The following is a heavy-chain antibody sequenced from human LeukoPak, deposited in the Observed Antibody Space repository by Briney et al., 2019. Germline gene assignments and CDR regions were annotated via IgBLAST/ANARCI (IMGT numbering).Heavy chain of an antibody. CDR3: AKVRWDNSGWYYLDT. D-gene: IGHD6-19*01. CDR1: GFTFSDYN. J-gene: IGHJ4*02. V-gene: IGHV3-30*18. CDR2: ISYDGSNK. Sequence: PGGSLRLSCAASGFTFSDYNMHWVRQAPGKGLEWVAVISYDGSNKYYADSVKGRFTISGDNSKNTLYLQMNSLRAEDTAVYYCAKVRWDNSGWYYLDTWGQGALVTVSS.